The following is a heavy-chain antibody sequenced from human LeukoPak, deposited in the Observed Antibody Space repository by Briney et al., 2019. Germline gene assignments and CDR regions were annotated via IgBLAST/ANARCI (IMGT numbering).Heavy chain of an antibody. D-gene: IGHD3-10*01. Sequence: GGSLRLSCAASGVTFDDYAMHWVRQAPGKGLEWVSLISWDGGSTDYAYPVKGRFTMSRDNSKNSLHLQMNSLRPEDSALYYCAKDIWGGGYYDSGSYYGIDYWGQGTLVTVSS. V-gene: IGHV3-43D*03. CDR3: AKDIWGGGYYDSGSYYGIDY. CDR2: ISWDGGST. J-gene: IGHJ4*02. CDR1: GVTFDDYA.